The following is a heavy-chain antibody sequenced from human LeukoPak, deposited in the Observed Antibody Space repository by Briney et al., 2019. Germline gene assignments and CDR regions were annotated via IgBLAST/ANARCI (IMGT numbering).Heavy chain of an antibody. CDR3: ARGQRFLEWLYWFDP. D-gene: IGHD3-3*01. Sequence: SETLSLTCTVSGGSISSYYWSWIRQPPGKGLEWIGYIYYSGSTNYNPSLKSRVTISVVTSKNQFSLKLSSVTAADTAVYYCARGQRFLEWLYWFDPWGQGTLVTVSS. CDR1: GGSISSYY. CDR2: IYYSGST. J-gene: IGHJ5*02. V-gene: IGHV4-59*01.